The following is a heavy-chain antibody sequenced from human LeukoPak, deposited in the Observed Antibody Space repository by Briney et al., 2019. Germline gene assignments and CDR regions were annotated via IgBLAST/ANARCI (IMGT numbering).Heavy chain of an antibody. J-gene: IGHJ4*02. V-gene: IGHV3-74*01. CDR2: ISSDGSST. CDR1: GFTFSTSW. CDR3: ARDLGSPLDY. D-gene: IGHD1-26*01. Sequence: GGSLRLSCAASGFTFSTSWMHWGRQAPGKGLVWVSRISSDGSSTTYADSVKGRFTISRDNAKNTLYLQMNSLRAEDTAVYYCARDLGSPLDYWGQGTLVTVSS.